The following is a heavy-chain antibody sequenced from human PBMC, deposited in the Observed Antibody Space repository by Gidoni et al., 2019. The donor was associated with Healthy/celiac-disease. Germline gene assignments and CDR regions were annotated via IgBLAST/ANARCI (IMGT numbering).Heavy chain of an antibody. V-gene: IGHV1-2*02. Sequence: VQLVQSGAEVKKPGASVKVSCKASGYTFTGYYMHWGRQAPGQGLEWMGWINPNSGGTNYAQKFQGRVTMTRDTSISTAYMELSRLRSDDTAVYYCARVRRAHVDTAMGPFDYWGQGTLVTVSS. CDR3: ARVRRAHVDTAMGPFDY. CDR1: GYTFTGYY. J-gene: IGHJ4*02. D-gene: IGHD5-18*01. CDR2: INPNSGGT.